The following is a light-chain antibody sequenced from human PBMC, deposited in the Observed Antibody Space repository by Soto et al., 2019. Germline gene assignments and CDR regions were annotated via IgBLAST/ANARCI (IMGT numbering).Light chain of an antibody. Sequence: QCVLTQPRSVCGSPGQSVSISCTRTSSDVGGYNYVSWYQQHPGKAPKVMIYDVSKRPSGVPDRFSGSKSGNTASLTISGLQSEDEADYYCCSYAGRFTYVFGTGTKLTV. J-gene: IGLJ1*01. V-gene: IGLV2-11*01. CDR2: DVS. CDR1: SSDVGGYNY. CDR3: CSYAGRFTYV.